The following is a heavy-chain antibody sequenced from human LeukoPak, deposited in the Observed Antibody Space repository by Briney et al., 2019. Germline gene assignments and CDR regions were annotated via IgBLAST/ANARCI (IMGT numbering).Heavy chain of an antibody. CDR1: GFTFSSYS. CDR3: ARGSYDPPRGY. CDR2: ISSSSSTI. J-gene: IGHJ4*02. D-gene: IGHD3-10*01. V-gene: IGHV3-48*01. Sequence: GGSLRLSCAASGFTFSSYSMNWVRQAPGKGLEWVSYISSSSSTIYYADSVKGRFAISRDNAKNSLYLQMNSLRAEDTAVYYCARGSYDPPRGYWGQGTLVTVSS.